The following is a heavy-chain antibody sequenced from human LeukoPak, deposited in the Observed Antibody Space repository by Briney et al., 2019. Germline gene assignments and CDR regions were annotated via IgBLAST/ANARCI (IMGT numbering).Heavy chain of an antibody. V-gene: IGHV1-18*01. CDR3: ARESEIYYYDSSGYYYGDFDY. D-gene: IGHD3-22*01. CDR2: ISAYNGNT. Sequence: ASVKVSCKASGYTFTSYGISWVRQAPGQGLEWMGWISAYNGNTNYAQKLQGGVTMTTDTSTSTAYMELRSLRSDDTAVYYCARESEIYYYDSSGYYYGDFDYWGQGTLVTVSS. CDR1: GYTFTSYG. J-gene: IGHJ4*02.